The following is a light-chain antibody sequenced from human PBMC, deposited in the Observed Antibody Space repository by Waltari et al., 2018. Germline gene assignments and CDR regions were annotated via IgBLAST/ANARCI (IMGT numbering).Light chain of an antibody. CDR2: DVN. Sequence: QSALTQPASVSGSPGQSFTISCTGSRSDVGCDDSVSWYEDHPGQAPKVIINDVNKRPSRVSDRFSGSKSVNTASLTISGLQAEDEATFYCSSQSTKNGVIFGGGTKVTVL. V-gene: IGLV2-14*03. CDR3: SSQSTKNGVI. J-gene: IGLJ2*01. CDR1: RSDVGCDDS.